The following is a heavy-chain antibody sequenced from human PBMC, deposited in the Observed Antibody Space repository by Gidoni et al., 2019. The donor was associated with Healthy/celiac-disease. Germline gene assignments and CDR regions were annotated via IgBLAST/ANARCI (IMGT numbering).Heavy chain of an antibody. D-gene: IGHD3-10*01. CDR3: AREKKLWFGEHIISPGIGDSYYYYGMDV. CDR2: TYYRSKWYN. V-gene: IGHV6-1*01. Sequence: LEWLGRTYYRSKWYNDYAVSVKSRITINPDTSKNQFSLQLNSVTPEDTAVYYCAREKKLWFGEHIISPGIGDSYYYYGMDVWGQGTTVTVSS. J-gene: IGHJ6*02.